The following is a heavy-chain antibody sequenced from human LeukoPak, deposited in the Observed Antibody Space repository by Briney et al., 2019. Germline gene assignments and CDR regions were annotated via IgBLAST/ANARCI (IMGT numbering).Heavy chain of an antibody. D-gene: IGHD1-26*01. CDR1: GGTFSSYA. V-gene: IGHV1-69*13. CDR3: AREGPSIVGATTPYYFDY. J-gene: IGHJ4*02. Sequence: SVKVSCKASGGTFSSYAISWVRQAPGQGLEWMGGIIPIFGTANYAQKFQGRVTITADESTSTAYMELSSLRSEDTAVYYCAREGPSIVGATTPYYFDYRGQGTLVTVSS. CDR2: IIPIFGTA.